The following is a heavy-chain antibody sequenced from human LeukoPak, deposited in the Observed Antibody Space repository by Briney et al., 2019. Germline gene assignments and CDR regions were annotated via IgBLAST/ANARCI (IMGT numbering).Heavy chain of an antibody. CDR3: ARSLQRGYSYGYKVTAGFDP. Sequence: PSETLSLTCAVYGGSFSGYYWNWIRQPPGKGLEWIGEINHSGSTNYNPSLKSRVTISVDTSKNQFSLQLNSVTPEDTAVYYCARSLQRGYSYGYKVTAGFDPWGQGTLVTVSS. CDR1: GGSFSGYY. J-gene: IGHJ5*02. V-gene: IGHV4-34*01. D-gene: IGHD5-18*01. CDR2: INHSGST.